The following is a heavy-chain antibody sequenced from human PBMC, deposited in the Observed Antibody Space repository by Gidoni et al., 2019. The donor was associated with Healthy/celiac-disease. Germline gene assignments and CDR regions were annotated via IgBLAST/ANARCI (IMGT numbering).Heavy chain of an antibody. D-gene: IGHD3-10*01. J-gene: IGHJ3*02. CDR1: GFTFSNAW. CDR2: IKSKTDGGTT. V-gene: IGHV3-15*01. CDR3: TTDEVTMVRGVIGPDAFDI. Sequence: EVQLVESGGGLVKPGGSLRLSCAASGFTFSNAWMSWVRQAPGKGLEWVGRIKSKTDGGTTDYAAPVKGRFTISRDDSKNTLYLQMNSLKTEDTAVYYCTTDEVTMVRGVIGPDAFDIWGQGTMVTVSS.